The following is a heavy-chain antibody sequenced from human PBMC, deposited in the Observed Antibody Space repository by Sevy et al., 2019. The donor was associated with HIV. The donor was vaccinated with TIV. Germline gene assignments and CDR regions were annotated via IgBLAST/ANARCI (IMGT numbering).Heavy chain of an antibody. Sequence: GGSLRLSCAASGFTFSSYAMSWVRQAPGKGLEWVSPISGSGGSTYYADSVKGRFTISRDNSKNTLYLQMNSLRAEDTSVYYCAKRTQRHFDYWGQGTLVTVSS. CDR1: GFTFSSYA. V-gene: IGHV3-23*01. J-gene: IGHJ4*02. D-gene: IGHD6-25*01. CDR2: ISGSGGST. CDR3: AKRTQRHFDY.